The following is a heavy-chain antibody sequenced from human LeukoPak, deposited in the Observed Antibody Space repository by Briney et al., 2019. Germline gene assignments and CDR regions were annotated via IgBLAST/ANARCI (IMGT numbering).Heavy chain of an antibody. J-gene: IGHJ4*02. CDR3: ARGEWEIGLFFDY. V-gene: IGHV4-59*01. CDR1: GGSISSYY. D-gene: IGHD1-26*01. CDR2: IYYSGST. Sequence: PSETLSLTCTVSGGSISSYYWSWIRQPPGKGLEWIGYIYYSGSTNYNPSLKSRVTISLDTSKNQFSLKLSSVTAADTAVYYCARGEWEIGLFFDYWGQGTLVTVSS.